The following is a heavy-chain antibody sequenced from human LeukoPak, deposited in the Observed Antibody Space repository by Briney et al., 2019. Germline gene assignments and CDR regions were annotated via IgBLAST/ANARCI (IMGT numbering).Heavy chain of an antibody. D-gene: IGHD4-17*01. CDR1: GGSFSGYY. CDR2: INHSGST. CDR3: ARDTLPMTTVTAVDS. V-gene: IGHV4-34*01. J-gene: IGHJ4*02. Sequence: KASETLSLTCAVYGGSFSGYYWSWIRQPPGKGLEWIGEINHSGSTNYNPSLKSRVTISVDTSKNQFSLKLSSVTAADTAVYYCARDTLPMTTVTAVDSWGQGTLVTVSS.